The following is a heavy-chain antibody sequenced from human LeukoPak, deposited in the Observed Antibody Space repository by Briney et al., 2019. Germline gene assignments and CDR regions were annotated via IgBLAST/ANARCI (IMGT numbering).Heavy chain of an antibody. CDR2: IKEDGSKT. V-gene: IGHV3-7*01. CDR1: GFTFNNNW. D-gene: IGHD3-22*01. Sequence: GGSLRLSCVASGFTFNNNWVSSVRQAPGKGLEWVANIKEDGSKTDYVDSVKGRFTISRDNAKNSVFLQMNSLRAEDTAVYYCAPQTMILVLGGQGTLVTVSS. J-gene: IGHJ4*02. CDR3: APQTMILVL.